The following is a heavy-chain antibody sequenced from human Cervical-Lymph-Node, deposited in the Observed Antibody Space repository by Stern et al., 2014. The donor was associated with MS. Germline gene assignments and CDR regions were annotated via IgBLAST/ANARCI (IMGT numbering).Heavy chain of an antibody. CDR1: GFSLSNARMG. V-gene: IGHV2-26*01. D-gene: IGHD3-3*01. CDR2: LFSNDEK. Sequence: QVTLRESGPVLVKPTETLTLTCTVSGFSLSNARMGVSWIRQPPGKALEWLAHLFSNDEKSYSTSLKSRLTISKDTSKSQVVLTMTNMDPVDTATYYCARIRITIFGVVNSFDYWGQGTLVTVSS. J-gene: IGHJ4*02. CDR3: ARIRITIFGVVNSFDY.